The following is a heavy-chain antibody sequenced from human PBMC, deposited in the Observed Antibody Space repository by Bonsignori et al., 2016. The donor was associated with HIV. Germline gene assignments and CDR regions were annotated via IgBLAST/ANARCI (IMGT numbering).Heavy chain of an antibody. Sequence: QLQLQESGPGLVKPSETLSLTCTVSGDSISNGDHYWGWIRQPPGKGLEWIGTIYYSGPTYYNPSLKSRVTMSVDTSKSQFSLKLTSVTAADTAVYYCASVFTTDWYNFRVGKYYFAFWGQGPWSPPP. CDR2: IYYSGPT. V-gene: IGHV4-39*01. CDR1: GDSISNGDHY. D-gene: IGHD1-14*01. J-gene: IGHJ4*02. CDR3: ASVFTTDWYNFRVGKYYFAF.